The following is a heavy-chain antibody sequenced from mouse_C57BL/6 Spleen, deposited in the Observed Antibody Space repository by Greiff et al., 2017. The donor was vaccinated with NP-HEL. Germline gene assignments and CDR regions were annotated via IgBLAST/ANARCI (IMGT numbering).Heavy chain of an antibody. J-gene: IGHJ4*01. V-gene: IGHV1-80*01. CDR1: GYAFSSYW. D-gene: IGHD1-1*01. CDR3: ARGRVDYYGSSSMDY. Sequence: QVQLQQSGAELVKPGASVKISCKASGYAFSSYWMNWVKQRPGKGLEWIGQIYPGDGDTNYNGKFKGKATLTADKSSSTAYMQLSSLTSEDSAVYFCARGRVDYYGSSSMDYWGQGTSVTVSS. CDR2: IYPGDGDT.